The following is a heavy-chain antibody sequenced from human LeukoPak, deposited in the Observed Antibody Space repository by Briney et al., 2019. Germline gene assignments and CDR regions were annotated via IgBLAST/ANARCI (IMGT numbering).Heavy chain of an antibody. CDR2: IYYSGST. D-gene: IGHD3-9*01. J-gene: IGHJ4*02. Sequence: SETLSLTCTVSGGSISSYYWSWIRQPPGKGLEWIGYIYYSGSTNYNPSLKSRVTISVDTSKNQFSLKLSSVTAADTAVYYCARGGYFDWLLEDGFDYWGQGTLVTVSS. CDR1: GGSISSYY. V-gene: IGHV4-59*01. CDR3: ARGGYFDWLLEDGFDY.